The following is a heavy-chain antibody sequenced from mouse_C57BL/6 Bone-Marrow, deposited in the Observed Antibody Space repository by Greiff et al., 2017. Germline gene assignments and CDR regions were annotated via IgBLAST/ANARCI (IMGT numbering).Heavy chain of an antibody. V-gene: IGHV1-81*01. D-gene: IGHD1-1*01. CDR2: IYPRSGNT. J-gene: IGHJ3*01. CDR3: ERLRYCGSSPAWFAY. Sequence: QVQLQQSGAELARPGASVKLSCKASGYTFTSYGISWVKQRTGQGLEWIGEIYPRSGNTYYNEKFKGKATLTADKSSSTAYMELRSLTSEDSAVYFCERLRYCGSSPAWFAYWGQGTLVTVSA. CDR1: GYTFTSYG.